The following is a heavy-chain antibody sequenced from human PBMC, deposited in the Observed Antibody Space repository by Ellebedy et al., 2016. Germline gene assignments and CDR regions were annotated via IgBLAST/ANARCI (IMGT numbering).Heavy chain of an antibody. CDR3: AQYFDFWNALDN. D-gene: IGHD3-3*01. CDR1: GGSISPYY. CDR2: VHYSGYT. Sequence: SETLSLTCTVSGGSISPYYWAWVRQPHGKGLEWIGYVHYSGYTNYNPSLKSRLTMSVDTPNNQFSLKLNSVTAADTAVYSCAQYFDFWNALDNWGQGTLVTVSS. J-gene: IGHJ4*02. V-gene: IGHV4-59*01.